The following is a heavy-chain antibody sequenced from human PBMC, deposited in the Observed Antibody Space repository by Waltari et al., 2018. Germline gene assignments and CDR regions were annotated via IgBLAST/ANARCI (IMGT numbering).Heavy chain of an antibody. Sequence: EVQLVESGGGLVQPGGSLRLSCAASGLPFSSYWMSWVRQAPGKGLEWVANIKQDGSEKYYVDSVKGRFTISRDNAKNSLYLQMNSLRAEDTAVYYCARSITMVRGGIFDLWGRGTLVTVSS. CDR3: ARSITMVRGGIFDL. J-gene: IGHJ2*01. V-gene: IGHV3-7*01. CDR1: GLPFSSYW. CDR2: IKQDGSEK. D-gene: IGHD3-10*01.